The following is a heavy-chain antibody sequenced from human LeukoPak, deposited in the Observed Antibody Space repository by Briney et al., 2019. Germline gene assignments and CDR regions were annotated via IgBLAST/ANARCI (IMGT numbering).Heavy chain of an antibody. D-gene: IGHD3-10*01. CDR2: IIPLFGSA. Sequence: SVKVSCKASGGTFSNYAISWVRQAPGQGLEWMGGIIPLFGSADYAQKFQGRVTFTADESTSTAYMELSSPRPEDTAVYYCARDLVGSAISYSSGAWDYWGQGTLVTVSS. CDR3: ARDLVGSAISYSSGAWDY. J-gene: IGHJ4*02. CDR1: GGTFSNYA. V-gene: IGHV1-69*13.